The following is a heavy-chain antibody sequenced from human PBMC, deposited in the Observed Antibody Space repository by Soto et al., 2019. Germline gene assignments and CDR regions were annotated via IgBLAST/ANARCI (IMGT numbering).Heavy chain of an antibody. J-gene: IGHJ6*02. CDR1: RDTFNKYA. D-gene: IGHD3-16*01. CDR2: IIPIFSSR. Sequence: QVQLVQSGAEVKKPGSSVKVSCKTSRDTFNKYAFNWVRQAPGQGREWMGWIIPIFSSRNYAEKFQGRVTITADDYTSTAYMELRSLKFEDTAVYYCARGEPYLGVWGQGTTVAVSS. CDR3: ARGEPYLGV. V-gene: IGHV1-69*01.